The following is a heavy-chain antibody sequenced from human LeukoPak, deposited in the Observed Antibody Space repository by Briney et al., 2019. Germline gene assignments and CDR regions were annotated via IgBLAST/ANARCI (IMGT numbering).Heavy chain of an antibody. Sequence: GGSLRLSCAASGFTFSSYEMNWVRQAPGKGLEWVSYISSSGSTIYYADSVKGRFTISRDNAKNSLYLQMNSLRAEDTAVYYCARDPSRYYYGSGSYYRYYFDYWGQGTLVTVSS. CDR1: GFTFSSYE. CDR2: ISSSGSTI. CDR3: ARDPSRYYYGSGSYYRYYFDY. D-gene: IGHD3-10*01. V-gene: IGHV3-48*03. J-gene: IGHJ4*02.